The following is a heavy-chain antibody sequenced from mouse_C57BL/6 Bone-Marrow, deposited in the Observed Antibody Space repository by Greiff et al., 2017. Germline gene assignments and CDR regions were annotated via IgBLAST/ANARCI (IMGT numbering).Heavy chain of an antibody. CDR3: RALRQLRLRMDY. Sequence: VQLKQSGPELVKPGASVKMSCKASGYTFTDYCMPWVKQKPGQGLEWIGEIYPGSGNTYYNEQFKGKATLTADTSSSTAYMQLSSLTSEDSAVXFCARALRQLRLRMDYWGQGTSVTVSS. CDR1: YTFTDYCM. V-gene: IGHV1-83*01. J-gene: IGHJ4*01. D-gene: IGHD3-2*02. CDR2: YPGSGNTY.